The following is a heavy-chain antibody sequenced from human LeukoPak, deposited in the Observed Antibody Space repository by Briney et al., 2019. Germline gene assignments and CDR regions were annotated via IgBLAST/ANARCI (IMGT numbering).Heavy chain of an antibody. J-gene: IGHJ4*02. CDR2: INHDGSVK. CDR1: GFTFSSSL. V-gene: IGHV3-7*01. D-gene: IGHD4-11*01. CDR3: AKDSYSKGDY. Sequence: PGGSLRLSCVVSGFTFSSSLMAWVRQAPGKGLQWVANINHDGSVKNYVGSVKGRFAISRDNAQNSFYLQMNSLETDDTAVYYCAKDSYSKGDYWGQGTLVTVSS.